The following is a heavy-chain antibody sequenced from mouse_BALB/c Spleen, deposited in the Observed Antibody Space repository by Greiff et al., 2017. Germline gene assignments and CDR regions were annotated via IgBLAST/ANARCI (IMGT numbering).Heavy chain of an antibody. CDR3: ARGPCSYDVKGAMDY. V-gene: IGHV1S132*01. Sequence: HLHHSLSYLFNPWASFKLSFNTSGYTFTSYWIQWVKQRPGQFLGWIVEIFPGTGTTYYNEKFKGKATLTIDTSSSTAYMQLSSLTSEDSAVYFCARGPCSYDVKGAMDYWGQGTSVTVSS. CDR1: GYTFTSYW. J-gene: IGHJ4*01. CDR2: IFPGTGTT. D-gene: IGHD2-12*01.